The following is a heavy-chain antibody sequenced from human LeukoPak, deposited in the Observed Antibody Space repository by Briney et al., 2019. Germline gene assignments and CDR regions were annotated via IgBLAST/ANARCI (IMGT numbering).Heavy chain of an antibody. Sequence: PGGSLRLSCAASGFTFSTYWMSWVRQAPGKGLEWVANIKQDGSEKYYVDSVKGRFTISRDNAKNSLYLQMNSLRAEDTAMYYCARDRNRGYYGSSGWREVSNWFDPWGQGTLVTVSS. CDR3: ARDRNRGYYGSSGWREVSNWFDP. V-gene: IGHV3-7*01. CDR2: IKQDGSEK. D-gene: IGHD3-10*01. J-gene: IGHJ5*02. CDR1: GFTFSTYW.